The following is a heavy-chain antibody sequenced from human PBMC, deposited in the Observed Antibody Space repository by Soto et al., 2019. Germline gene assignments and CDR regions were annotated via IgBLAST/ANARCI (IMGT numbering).Heavy chain of an antibody. J-gene: IGHJ4*02. CDR1: GGTFSSYT. CDR3: ARERDSGYEDY. CDR2: IIPILGIA. Sequence: QVQLVQSGAEVKKPGSSVKFSCKASGGTFSSYTISWVRQAPGQGLEWMGRIIPILGIANYAQKFQGRVTITADKSTSTAYMELSSLRSEDTAVYYCARERDSGYEDYWGQGTLVTVSS. V-gene: IGHV1-69*08. D-gene: IGHD5-12*01.